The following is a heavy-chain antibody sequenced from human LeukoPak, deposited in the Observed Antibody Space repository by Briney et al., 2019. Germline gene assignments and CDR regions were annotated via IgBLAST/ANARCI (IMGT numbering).Heavy chain of an antibody. J-gene: IGHJ5*02. D-gene: IGHD3-3*01. V-gene: IGHV5-51*01. CDR3: ARHPRLRFLEWTQAWFDP. Sequence: GESLKISCKGSGYSFTSYWIGWVRQMPGKGLEWMGIIYPGDSDTGYSPSFQGQVTISADKSISTAYLQWSSLKASDTAMYYCARHPRLRFLEWTQAWFDPWGQGTLVTVSS. CDR2: IYPGDSDT. CDR1: GYSFTSYW.